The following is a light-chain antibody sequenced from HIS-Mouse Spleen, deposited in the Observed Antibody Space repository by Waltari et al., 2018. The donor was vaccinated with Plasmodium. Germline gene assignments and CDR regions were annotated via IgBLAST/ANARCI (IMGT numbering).Light chain of an antibody. Sequence: SYVLTQPPSVSVAPGQTARITCGGDKIGRKSVPWYQQKPGQAPVLVVYDDSDRPSGIPERFSGSNSGNTATLTISRVEAGDEADYYCQVWDSSSDHVVFGGGTKLTVL. J-gene: IGLJ2*01. V-gene: IGLV3-21*02. CDR1: KIGRKS. CDR3: QVWDSSSDHVV. CDR2: DDS.